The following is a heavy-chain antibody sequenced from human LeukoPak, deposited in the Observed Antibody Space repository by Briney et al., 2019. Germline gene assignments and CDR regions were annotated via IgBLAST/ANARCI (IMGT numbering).Heavy chain of an antibody. J-gene: IGHJ4*02. D-gene: IGHD4-17*01. CDR2: IRSKAYGGTT. V-gene: IGHV3-49*03. CDR1: GFTFGDYA. CDR3: TRDGYGDYFDWVY. Sequence: GGSLRLSCTASGFTFGDYAMSWFRQAPGKGLEWVGFIRSKAYGGTTEYAASVKGRFTISRDDSKSIAYLQMNSLKTEDTAVYYCTRDGYGDYFDWVYWGQGPLVTVSS.